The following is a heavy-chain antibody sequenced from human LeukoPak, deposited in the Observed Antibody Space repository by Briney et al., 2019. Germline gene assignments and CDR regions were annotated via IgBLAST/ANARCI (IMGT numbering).Heavy chain of an antibody. CDR3: ARAVGDCSGGSRYSELDY. CDR2: ISYDGTNK. CDR1: GLTVSIYT. V-gene: IGHV3-30*01. D-gene: IGHD2-15*01. Sequence: PGKSLRLSCAASGLTVSIYTMHWVRQASGKGLEWVALISYDGTNKYYADSVKGRFTISRDNSKSTLYLQMNSLRAEDTAVYYCARAVGDCSGGSRYSELDYWGQGALVTVSS. J-gene: IGHJ4*02.